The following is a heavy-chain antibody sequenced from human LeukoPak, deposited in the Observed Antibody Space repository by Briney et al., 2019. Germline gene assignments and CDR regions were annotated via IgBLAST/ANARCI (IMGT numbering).Heavy chain of an antibody. Sequence: GESLKTSCKGSGYSFTSYWIGWVRKMPGKGLEGMGIIYPGDSDTRYRPSFQGQVPISDDKSSSTAYLQWSSLKASDTAMYYYARLARSIMGFWKDYYYGMDVRGQGTTVTVSS. D-gene: IGHD3-3*01. CDR3: ARLARSIMGFWKDYYYGMDV. CDR2: IYPGDSDT. CDR1: GYSFTSYW. V-gene: IGHV5-51*01. J-gene: IGHJ6*02.